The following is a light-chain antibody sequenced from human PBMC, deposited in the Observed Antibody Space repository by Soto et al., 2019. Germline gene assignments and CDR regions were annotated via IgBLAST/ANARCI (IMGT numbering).Light chain of an antibody. J-gene: IGKJ1*01. CDR3: LQDYNFPWT. V-gene: IGKV1-6*01. Sequence: AIQMTQSPSSLSASVGDRVTITCRASQAIRNDLGWYQQKPGKAPRLLIYAASSLQSGVPSRFSGSGSGTDFTLTISSLQPEDFATYYCLQDYNFPWTFGQGTKVEIK. CDR1: QAIRND. CDR2: AAS.